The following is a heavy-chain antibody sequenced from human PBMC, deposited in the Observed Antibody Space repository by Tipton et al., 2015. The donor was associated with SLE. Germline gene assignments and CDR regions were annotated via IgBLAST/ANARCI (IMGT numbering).Heavy chain of an antibody. Sequence: TLSLTCSVSGGSISTHYFGWIRQPPGKGLEWIGSIYYTGTTTYYNSFLKSRVTMSVDTSKNQFSLRLTSVIAADTAVYYCARLHGYSYGLNWFDPWGQGTLISVSS. D-gene: IGHD5-18*01. J-gene: IGHJ5*02. CDR3: ARLHGYSYGLNWFDP. CDR1: GGSISTHY. CDR2: IYYTGTTT. V-gene: IGHV4-59*04.